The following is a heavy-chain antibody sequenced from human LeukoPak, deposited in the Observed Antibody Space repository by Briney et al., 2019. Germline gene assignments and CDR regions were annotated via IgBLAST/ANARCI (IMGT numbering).Heavy chain of an antibody. CDR3: ARGPPNWGYDY. D-gene: IGHD7-27*01. V-gene: IGHV1-8*01. J-gene: IGHJ4*02. CDR1: GYTFTSYD. CDR2: MSPNSGDT. Sequence: PLASVKVSCKASGYTFTSYDFNWVRQATGQRPEWMGWMSPNSGDTGYAQKFQDRVTMTRNTSISTAYMELSSLRSDDTAVYYCARGPPNWGYDYRGPGTLVTVSS.